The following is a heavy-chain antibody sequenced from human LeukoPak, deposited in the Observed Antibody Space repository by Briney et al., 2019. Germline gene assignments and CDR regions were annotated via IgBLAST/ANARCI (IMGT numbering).Heavy chain of an antibody. V-gene: IGHV4-59*01. D-gene: IGHD6-13*01. CDR3: ARRSSSWKNWFDP. CDR2: IYYSGTT. J-gene: IGHJ5*02. CDR1: GGSIDSNS. Sequence: SETLSLTCTVSGGSIDSNSWTWIREPPGKGLEWIGYIYYSGTTNYNPSLKSRVTMSVDMSKNQFSLKLSSVTAADTAVYYCARRSSSWKNWFDPWGQGTLVTVSS.